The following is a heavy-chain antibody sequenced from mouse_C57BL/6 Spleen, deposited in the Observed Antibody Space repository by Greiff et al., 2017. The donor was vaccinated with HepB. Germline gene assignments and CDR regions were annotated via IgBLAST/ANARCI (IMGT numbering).Heavy chain of an antibody. CDR3: ARLNLGPWCAY. D-gene: IGHD4-1*01. V-gene: IGHV5-6*01. CDR2: ISSGGSYT. J-gene: IGHJ3*01. Sequence: EVMLVESGGDLVKPGGSLKLSCAASGFTFSSYGMSWVRQTPDKRLEWVATISSGGSYTYYPDSVKGRFTISRDNAKNTLYLQMSSLKSEDTAMYYCARLNLGPWCAYWGQGTLVTVSA. CDR1: GFTFSSYG.